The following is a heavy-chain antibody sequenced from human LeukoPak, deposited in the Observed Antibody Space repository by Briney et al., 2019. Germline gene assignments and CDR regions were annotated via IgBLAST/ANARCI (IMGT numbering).Heavy chain of an antibody. V-gene: IGHV4-4*07. CDR2: IYTSGGT. J-gene: IGHJ4*02. CDR3: ARGRDTAMAFYYFDS. CDR1: GGSISSYY. Sequence: SETLSLICTVSGGSISSYYWSWIRQPAGKGLEWIGRIYTSGGTDYNPSLKSRVIMSVDTSKNHLSLKLSSVTAADTAVYYCARGRDTAMAFYYFDSWGQGTLVTVSS. D-gene: IGHD5-18*01.